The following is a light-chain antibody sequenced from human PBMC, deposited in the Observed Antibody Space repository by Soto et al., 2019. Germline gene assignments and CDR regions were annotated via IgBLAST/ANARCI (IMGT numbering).Light chain of an antibody. CDR2: DVS. CDR3: SSYIDGRTLNVV. Sequence: QSALTQPASVSGSPGQSITISCTGTSSDVGAYNYVSWYQQHPGKAPQLMIYDVSNRPSGVSNRFSGSKSGNTASLTISWLQPEDEADYYCSSYIDGRTLNVVFGGGTKVTVL. V-gene: IGLV2-14*01. J-gene: IGLJ2*01. CDR1: SSDVGAYNY.